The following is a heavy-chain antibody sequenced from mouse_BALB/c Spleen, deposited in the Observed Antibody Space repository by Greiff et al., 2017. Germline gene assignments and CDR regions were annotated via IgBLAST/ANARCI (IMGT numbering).Heavy chain of an antibody. V-gene: IGHV5-17*02. CDR1: GFTFSSFG. CDR2: VSSGSSTI. CDR3: ARSGYGNYGAY. D-gene: IGHD2-1*01. J-gene: IGHJ3*01. Sequence: EVKLVESGGGLVQPGGSRKLSCAASGFTFSSFGMHWVRQAPEKGLEWVAYVSSGSSTIYYADTVKGRFTISRDNPKNTLFLQMTSLRSEDTAMYYCARSGYGNYGAYWGQGTLVTVSA.